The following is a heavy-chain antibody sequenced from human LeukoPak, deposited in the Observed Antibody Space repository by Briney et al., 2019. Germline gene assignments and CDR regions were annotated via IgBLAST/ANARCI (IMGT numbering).Heavy chain of an antibody. CDR2: IYTGGST. CDR3: ARDQITMVRGVIMTEAFDI. V-gene: IGHV4-4*07. CDR1: GGPISSYY. J-gene: IGHJ3*02. D-gene: IGHD3-10*01. Sequence: SSETLSLTCTVSGGPISSYYWSWIRQPAGKGLEWIGRIYTGGSTNYNPSLKSRVTMSVDTSKNQFSLKLSSVTAADTAVYYCARDQITMVRGVIMTEAFDIWGQGTMVTVSS.